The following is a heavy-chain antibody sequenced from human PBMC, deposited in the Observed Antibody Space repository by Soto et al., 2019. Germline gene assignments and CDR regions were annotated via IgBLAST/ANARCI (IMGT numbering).Heavy chain of an antibody. V-gene: IGHV4-34*01. J-gene: IGHJ6*03. CDR3: ARGLENGDYSDYYYYYMDV. CDR2: INHSGST. Sequence: SETXSLTCAVYGGSFSGYYWSWVRQPPGKGLEWIGEINHSGSTNYNPSLKSRVTISVDTSKNQFSLKLSSVTAADTAVYYCARGLENGDYSDYYYYYMDVWGKGTTVTVSS. CDR1: GGSFSGYY. D-gene: IGHD4-17*01.